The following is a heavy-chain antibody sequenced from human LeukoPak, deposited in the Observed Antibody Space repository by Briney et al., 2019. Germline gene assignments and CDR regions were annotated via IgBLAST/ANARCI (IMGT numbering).Heavy chain of an antibody. CDR1: GGSIRSYY. Sequence: SETLSLTCTVSGGSIRSYYWSWIRQPPGKGLEWIGYIYYSGSTNYNPSLKSRVTISVDTSKNQFSLKLSSVTAADTAVYYCARGSSGWYFDYWGQGTLVTVSS. J-gene: IGHJ4*02. CDR2: IYYSGST. D-gene: IGHD6-19*01. CDR3: ARGSSGWYFDY. V-gene: IGHV4-59*01.